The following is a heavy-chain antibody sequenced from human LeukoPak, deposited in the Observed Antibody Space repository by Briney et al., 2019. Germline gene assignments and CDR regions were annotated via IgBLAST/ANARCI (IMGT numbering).Heavy chain of an antibody. CDR2: IYSGGST. CDR1: GFTVSSNY. Sequence: PGGSLRLSCAASGFTVSSNYMSWVRQAPGKGLEWVSVIYSGGSTYYADSVKGRFTISRDNSKNMLYLQMNSLRAEDTAVFYCARDQGYGYFDLWGRGALVTVSS. J-gene: IGHJ2*01. V-gene: IGHV3-53*01. CDR3: ARDQGYGYFDL.